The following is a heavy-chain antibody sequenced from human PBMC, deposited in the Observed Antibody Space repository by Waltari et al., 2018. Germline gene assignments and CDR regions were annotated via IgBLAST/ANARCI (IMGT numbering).Heavy chain of an antibody. J-gene: IGHJ3*02. CDR1: GFTFSSYA. Sequence: QVQLVESGGGVVQPGRSLRLSCAASGFTFSSYAMHWVRQAPGKGLEWVAVISYYGSNKYYADSVKGRFTISRDNSKNTLYLQMNSLRAEDTAVYYCAREATMAFDIWGQGTMVTVSS. CDR2: ISYYGSNK. V-gene: IGHV3-30-3*01. CDR3: AREATMAFDI.